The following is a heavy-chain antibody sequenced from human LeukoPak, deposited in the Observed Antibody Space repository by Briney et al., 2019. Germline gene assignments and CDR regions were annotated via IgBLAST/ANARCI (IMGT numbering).Heavy chain of an antibody. CDR3: ARAITNYGYIFDY. Sequence: SETLSLTCAVYGGSFSGYYWSWIRQPPGKGLEWIGEINHSGSTNYNPSLKSRVTISVDTSKNQFSLKLSSVTAADTAVYHCARAITNYGYIFDYWGQGTLVTVSS. D-gene: IGHD5-18*01. J-gene: IGHJ4*02. CDR1: GGSFSGYY. CDR2: INHSGST. V-gene: IGHV4-34*01.